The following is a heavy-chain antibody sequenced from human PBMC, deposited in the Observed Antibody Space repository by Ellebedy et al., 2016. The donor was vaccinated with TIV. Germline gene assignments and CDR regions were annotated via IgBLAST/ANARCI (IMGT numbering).Heavy chain of an antibody. V-gene: IGHV3-7*01. CDR1: GFSFSNFW. J-gene: IGHJ6*02. CDR3: ARDKEVDYGPGGHDYYGVDV. Sequence: GESLKISCAAWGFSFSNFWMSWVRQAPGKGLEWVAHIKTDGSETYYVDSVKGRFTISRENAKNALFLQMDGLRTEDTALYFCARDKEVDYGPGGHDYYGVDVWGQGTTVTVSS. CDR2: IKTDGSET. D-gene: IGHD3-10*01.